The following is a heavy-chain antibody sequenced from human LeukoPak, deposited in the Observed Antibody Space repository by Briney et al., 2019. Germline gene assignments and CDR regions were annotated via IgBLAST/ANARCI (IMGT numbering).Heavy chain of an antibody. V-gene: IGHV3-21*01. CDR1: GFTFSSYS. D-gene: IGHD3-10*01. Sequence: GGSLRLSCAASGFTFSSYSMTWVRQAPGKGLEWVSSISSSSSYIYYADSVKGRFTISRDNAKNSLYLQMNSLRAEDTAVYYCARGRRYGSGSYYPLYVRSNWFDPWGQGTLVTVSS. CDR2: ISSSSSYI. J-gene: IGHJ5*02. CDR3: ARGRRYGSGSYYPLYVRSNWFDP.